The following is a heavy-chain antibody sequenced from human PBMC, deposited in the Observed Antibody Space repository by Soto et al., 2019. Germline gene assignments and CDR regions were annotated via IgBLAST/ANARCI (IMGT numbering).Heavy chain of an antibody. CDR3: ARAYYDILTDYGMDV. J-gene: IGHJ6*02. CDR2: IYYSGST. V-gene: IGHV4-59*01. CDR1: GGSISSYY. Sequence: LSLTCTVSGGSISSYYWSWIRQPPGKGLEWIGYIYYSGSTNYNPSLKSRVTISVDTSKNQFSLKLSSVTAADTAVYYCARAYYDILTDYGMDVWGQGTTVTVSS. D-gene: IGHD3-9*01.